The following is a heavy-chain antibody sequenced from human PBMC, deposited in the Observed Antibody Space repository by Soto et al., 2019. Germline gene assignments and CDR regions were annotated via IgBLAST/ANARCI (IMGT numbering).Heavy chain of an antibody. D-gene: IGHD3-22*01. J-gene: IGHJ4*02. CDR1: GYTFTSYG. CDR2: ISAYNGNT. CDR3: ARDPAITMIVVVTEGPLFDY. Sequence: ASVKVSCKASGYTFTSYGISWVRQAPGQGLEWMGWISAYNGNTNYAQKLQGRVTMTTDTSTSTAYMELRSLRSDDTAVYYCARDPAITMIVVVTEGPLFDYWGQGTLVTVSS. V-gene: IGHV1-18*01.